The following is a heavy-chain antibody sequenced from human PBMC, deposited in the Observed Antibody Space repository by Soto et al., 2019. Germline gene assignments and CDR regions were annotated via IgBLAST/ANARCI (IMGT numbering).Heavy chain of an antibody. J-gene: IGHJ3*01. CDR3: ARIGVGSRR. CDR2: LAPISGSP. Sequence: VQMVQSGAEVKEPGSSVKVSCTNSGDTFSHYVMSWVRQAPGQGLEWMGSLAPISGSPNYAERFEGRLTINAHAGTSTMYMELRSLKYDDTAVYYCARIGVGSRRWGQGTMVTVSS. D-gene: IGHD1-26*01. CDR1: GDTFSHYV. V-gene: IGHV1-69*18.